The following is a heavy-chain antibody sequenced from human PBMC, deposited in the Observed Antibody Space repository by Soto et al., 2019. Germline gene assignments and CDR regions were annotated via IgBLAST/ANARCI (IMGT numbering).Heavy chain of an antibody. Sequence: EVQLVESGGGLVQPGGSLRLTCAASGFTFSIYSMNWVRQAPGKGLEWVSYIMPGSSHIFYADSVKGRFTISRDNSRNTLYLQMNSLRVEDTAVYYCARGLRGYGYFDFWGQGTLVTVSS. CDR3: ARGLRGYGYFDF. D-gene: IGHD5-18*01. V-gene: IGHV3-48*01. CDR1: GFTFSIYS. J-gene: IGHJ4*02. CDR2: IMPGSSHI.